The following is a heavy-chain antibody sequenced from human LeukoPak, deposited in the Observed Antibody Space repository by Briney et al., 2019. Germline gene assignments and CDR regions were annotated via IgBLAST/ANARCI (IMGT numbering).Heavy chain of an antibody. CDR1: GFTFSSYA. Sequence: PGGSLRLSCAASGFTFSSYAMSWVRQAPGKGLEWVSAISGSGGSTYYADSVKGRFTISRDNSKNTLYLQMNSLRAEDTAVYYCANWLSATHRRGFFDYWGQGTLVTVSS. CDR2: ISGSGGST. CDR3: ANWLSATHRRGFFDY. V-gene: IGHV3-23*01. D-gene: IGHD6-25*01. J-gene: IGHJ4*02.